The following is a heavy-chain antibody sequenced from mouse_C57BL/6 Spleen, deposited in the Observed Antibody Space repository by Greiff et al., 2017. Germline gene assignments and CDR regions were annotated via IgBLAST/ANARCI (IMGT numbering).Heavy chain of an antibody. CDR1: GFTFSDYY. J-gene: IGHJ1*03. CDR3: ARGNWYFDV. Sequence: DVQLVESEGGLVQPGSSMNLSCTASGFTFSDYYMAWVRQVPEKGLEWVANINYDGSSTYYLDSLKSRFIISRDNEKNILYLQMSSLKSEDTATYYCARGNWYFDVWGTGTTVTVSS. CDR2: INYDGSST. V-gene: IGHV5-16*01.